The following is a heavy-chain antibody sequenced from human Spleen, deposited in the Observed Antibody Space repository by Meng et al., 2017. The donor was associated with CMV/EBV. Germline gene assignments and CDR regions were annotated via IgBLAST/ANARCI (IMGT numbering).Heavy chain of an antibody. D-gene: IGHD6-6*01. CDR2: IYSGGST. CDR3: ARETYSSLFDY. Sequence: GGSLRLSCAASGFTVSSNYMSWVRQAPGKGLEWVSVIYSGGSTYYADSVKGRFTISRDNSKNTLHLQMNSLRAEDTAVYYCARETYSSLFDYWGQGTLVTVSS. J-gene: IGHJ4*02. V-gene: IGHV3-66*02. CDR1: GFTVSSNY.